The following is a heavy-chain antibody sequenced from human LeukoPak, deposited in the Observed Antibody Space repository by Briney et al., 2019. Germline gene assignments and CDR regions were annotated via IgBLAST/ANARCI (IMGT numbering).Heavy chain of an antibody. J-gene: IGHJ6*02. CDR3: ARVVVVPAAIYYYYGMDV. Sequence: ASVKVSCKASGYTFTSYDINWVRQATGQGLEWMGWMNPNSGNTGYAQKFQGRVTMTRNTSISTAYMELSGLRSEDTAVYYCARVVVVPAAIYYYYGMDVWGQGTTVTVSS. D-gene: IGHD2-2*01. CDR1: GYTFTSYD. CDR2: MNPNSGNT. V-gene: IGHV1-8*01.